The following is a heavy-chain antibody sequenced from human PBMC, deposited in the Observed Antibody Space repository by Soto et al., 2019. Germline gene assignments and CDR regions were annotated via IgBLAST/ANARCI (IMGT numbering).Heavy chain of an antibody. V-gene: IGHV4-59*01. CDR2: ISYSGNT. Sequence: SETLSLTCTVSGGSISNFYWSWIRQPPGKGLEWIGYISYSGNTNYNPSLKSRVSISVDTSKSQLSLNLTSVTAADTAVYYCARAPMVLSRSYFDSWGQGTPVTVSS. CDR3: ARAPMVLSRSYFDS. D-gene: IGHD2-8*01. J-gene: IGHJ4*02. CDR1: GGSISNFY.